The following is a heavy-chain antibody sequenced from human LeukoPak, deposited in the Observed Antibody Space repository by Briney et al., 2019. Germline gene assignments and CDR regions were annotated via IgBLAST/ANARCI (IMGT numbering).Heavy chain of an antibody. CDR1: GYTFTSYG. J-gene: IGHJ6*03. V-gene: IGHV1-18*01. CDR3: ARDHLRAGLDYYYMDV. Sequence: ASVKVSCKASGYTFTSYGISWVRQAPGQGLEWMGRISAYNGNTNYAQKLQGRVTMTTGTSTSTAYMELRSLRSDDTAVYYCARDHLRAGLDYYYMDVWGKGTTVTVSS. D-gene: IGHD1-14*01. CDR2: ISAYNGNT.